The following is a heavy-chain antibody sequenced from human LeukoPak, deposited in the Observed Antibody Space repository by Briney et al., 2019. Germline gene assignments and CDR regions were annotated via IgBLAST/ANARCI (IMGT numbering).Heavy chain of an antibody. CDR2: IDPSDSYT. V-gene: IGHV5-10-1*01. D-gene: IGHD3-10*01. CDR3: AGIWFGESSNWFDP. CDR1: GYSFTNYW. J-gene: IGHJ5*02. Sequence: GESLKISCKGSGYSFTNYWISWVRQMPGKGLEWMGRIDPSDSYTNYSPSFQGHVTISADKSISTAYLQWSSLKASDTAMYYCAGIWFGESSNWFDPWGQGTLVTVSS.